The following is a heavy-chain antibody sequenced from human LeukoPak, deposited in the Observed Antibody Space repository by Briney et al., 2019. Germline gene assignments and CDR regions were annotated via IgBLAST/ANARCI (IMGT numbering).Heavy chain of an antibody. CDR1: GFTFSDYY. D-gene: IGHD2-2*02. V-gene: IGHV3-11*01. J-gene: IGHJ6*02. CDR2: IGSSGSTI. CDR3: ARKPDCSSTSCYTQDYYGMDV. Sequence: PGGSLRLSCAASGFTFSDYYMSWIRQAPGKGLEWVSYIGSSGSTIYYADSVKGRFTISRDNAKNSLYLQMNSLRAEDTAVYYCARKPDCSSTSCYTQDYYGMDVWGQGTTVTVSS.